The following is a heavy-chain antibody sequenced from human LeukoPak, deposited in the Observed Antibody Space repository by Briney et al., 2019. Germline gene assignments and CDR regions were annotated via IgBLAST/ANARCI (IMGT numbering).Heavy chain of an antibody. D-gene: IGHD5-24*01. CDR2: ISGSGGST. CDR1: GFTFAGYA. CDR3: AKRAGYPNWFDP. Sequence: PGGSLRLSCAASGFTFAGYAMSWVRQAPGKGLEWVSAISGSGGSTYYADSVKGRFTISRDNSKNTLYLQMNSLRAEDTAVYYCAKRAGYPNWFDPWGQGTLVTVSS. J-gene: IGHJ5*02. V-gene: IGHV3-23*01.